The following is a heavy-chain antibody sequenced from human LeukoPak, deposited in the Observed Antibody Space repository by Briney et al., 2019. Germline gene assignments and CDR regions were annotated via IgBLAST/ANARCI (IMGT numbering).Heavy chain of an antibody. CDR3: ARHTRYGGNAFDI. J-gene: IGHJ3*02. V-gene: IGHV4-34*01. CDR1: GGSFSGYY. D-gene: IGHD3-10*01. CDR2: INHSGST. Sequence: NTSETLSLTCAVYGGSFSGYYWSWIRQPPGKGLEWIGEINHSGSTNYNPSLKSRVTISVDTSKNQFSLKLSSVTAADTAVYYCARHTRYGGNAFDIWGQGTMVTVSS.